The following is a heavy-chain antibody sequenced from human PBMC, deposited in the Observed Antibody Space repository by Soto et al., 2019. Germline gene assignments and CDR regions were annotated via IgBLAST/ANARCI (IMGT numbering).Heavy chain of an antibody. CDR2: TYYKSKWYN. J-gene: IGHJ4*02. V-gene: IGHV6-1*01. CDR3: ATDNPEKGSYLDY. CDR1: GDSVSSNSVA. Sequence: SQTLSLTCAISGDSVSSNSVAWNWIRQSPSRGLEWLGRTYYKSKWYNDYAVSVKSRITINPDTSKNQFSLQLNSVTPEDTAVYYCATDNPEKGSYLDYWGQGTLVTVSS. D-gene: IGHD1-26*01.